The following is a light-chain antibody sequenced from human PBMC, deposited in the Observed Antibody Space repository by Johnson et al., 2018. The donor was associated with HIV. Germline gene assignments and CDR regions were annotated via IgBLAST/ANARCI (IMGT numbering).Light chain of an antibody. J-gene: IGLJ1*01. Sequence: QSVLTQSPSVSAAPGQKVTISCSGSSSNIGNNYVSWYQQFPGAAPKLLIYENNKRPSGIPDRFSGSKSDTSATLGITGLQTGDEADYYCGTWDSSLRVGFFGTGTKVTVL. V-gene: IGLV1-51*02. CDR3: GTWDSSLRVGF. CDR1: SSNIGNNY. CDR2: ENN.